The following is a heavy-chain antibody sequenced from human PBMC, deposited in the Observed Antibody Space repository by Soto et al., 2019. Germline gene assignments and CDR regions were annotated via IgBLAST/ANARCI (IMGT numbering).Heavy chain of an antibody. J-gene: IGHJ4*02. CDR1: GFTFSSYG. D-gene: IGHD6-13*01. CDR2: ISYDGSNK. V-gene: IGHV3-30*18. CDR3: AKDYSSSPSLVGY. Sequence: QVQLVESGGGVVQPGRSLRLSCAASGFTFSSYGMHWVRQAPGKGLEWVAVISYDGSNKYYADSVKGRFTISRDNSKNTLYRKMNSLRAEDTDVYYCAKDYSSSPSLVGYWGQGTLVTVSS.